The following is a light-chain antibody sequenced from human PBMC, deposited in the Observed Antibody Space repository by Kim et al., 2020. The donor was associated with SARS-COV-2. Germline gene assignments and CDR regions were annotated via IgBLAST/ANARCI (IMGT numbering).Light chain of an antibody. CDR1: YIGTKS. Sequence: APGKAASVTYGGNYIGTKSVLWFQQKPGQAPVLVIYYERDRPSGIPERFSGSNSGNTATLTISRVEAGDEADYYCQVWDSGSDHYVFGPGTKVTVL. CDR3: QVWDSGSDHYV. CDR2: YER. J-gene: IGLJ1*01. V-gene: IGLV3-21*04.